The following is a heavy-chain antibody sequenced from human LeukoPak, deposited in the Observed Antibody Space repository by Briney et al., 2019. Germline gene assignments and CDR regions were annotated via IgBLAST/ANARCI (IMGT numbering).Heavy chain of an antibody. CDR2: IYYSGST. J-gene: IGHJ6*04. Sequence: PSQTLSLTCTVSGGSISSGDYYWSWIRQPPGKGLEWIGYIYYSGSTYYNPSLKSRVTMSVDTSKNQSSLKLSSVTAADTAVYYCARDRSVSGYYYGMDVWGKGTTVTVSS. D-gene: IGHD3-10*01. CDR3: ARDRSVSGYYYGMDV. V-gene: IGHV4-30-4*01. CDR1: GGSISSGDYY.